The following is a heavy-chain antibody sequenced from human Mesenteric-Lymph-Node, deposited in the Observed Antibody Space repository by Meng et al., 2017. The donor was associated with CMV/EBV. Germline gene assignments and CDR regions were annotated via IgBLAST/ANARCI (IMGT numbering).Heavy chain of an antibody. V-gene: IGHV3-21*01. D-gene: IGHD3-10*01. Sequence: GESLKISCAASGFIFSSYSMNWVRQAPGKGLEWVSSISSSSSYIYYADSVKGRFTISRDNAKNSLYLQMNSLRAEDTAVYYCARDLSYRGRGVIGDGDYYYYGMDVWGQGTTVTVSS. CDR2: ISSSSSYI. J-gene: IGHJ6*02. CDR1: GFIFSSYS. CDR3: ARDLSYRGRGVIGDGDYYYYGMDV.